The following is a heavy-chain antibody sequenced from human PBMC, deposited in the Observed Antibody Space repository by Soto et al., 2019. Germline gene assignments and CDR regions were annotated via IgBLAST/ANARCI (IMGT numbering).Heavy chain of an antibody. CDR3: ARGRYGDY. V-gene: IGHV1-18*01. CDR2: ISAHNGNT. J-gene: IGHJ4*02. Sequence: QVHLVQSGAEVKKSGASVKVSCKGSGYAFTTYGITWVRQAPGQGLEWMGWISAHNGNTNYAQKLEGRVTVTRDTSTSTAYMELRSLRSDDTAVYYCARGRYGDYWGQGALVTVSS. CDR1: GYAFTTYG. D-gene: IGHD1-1*01.